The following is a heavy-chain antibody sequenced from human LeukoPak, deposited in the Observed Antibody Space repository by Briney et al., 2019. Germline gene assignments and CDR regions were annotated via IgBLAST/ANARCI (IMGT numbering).Heavy chain of an antibody. V-gene: IGHV3-49*04. CDR1: GFTFGDYA. CDR2: IRGKAYGATT. J-gene: IGHJ4*02. CDR3: TRDRSPTRRDGYY. D-gene: IGHD5-24*01. Sequence: PGRSLRLSCTPSGFTFGDYAMTWVRQAPGKGQEWLGFIRGKAYGATTEYAASVKGRFTISRDDSKSIAYLQMNSLKTEDTAVYYCTRDRSPTRRDGYYWGQGTLVTISS.